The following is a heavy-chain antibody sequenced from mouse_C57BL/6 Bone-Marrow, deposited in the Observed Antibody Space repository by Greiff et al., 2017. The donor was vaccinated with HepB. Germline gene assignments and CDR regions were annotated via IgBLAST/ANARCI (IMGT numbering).Heavy chain of an antibody. Sequence: VQLQQSGAELVMPGASVKLSCKASGYTFTSYWMHWVKQRPGQGLEWIGEIDPSDSYTNYNQKFKGKSTLTVDKSSSTAYMQLSSLTSEDSAVYYCAGEGGTAQATDYAMDYWGQGTSVTVSS. J-gene: IGHJ4*01. CDR2: IDPSDSYT. V-gene: IGHV1-69*01. D-gene: IGHD3-2*02. CDR3: AGEGGTAQATDYAMDY. CDR1: GYTFTSYW.